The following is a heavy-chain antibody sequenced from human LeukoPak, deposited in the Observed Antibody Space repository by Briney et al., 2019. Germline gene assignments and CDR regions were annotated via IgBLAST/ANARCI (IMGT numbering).Heavy chain of an antibody. V-gene: IGHV4-59*01. CDR2: IYYSGST. CDR1: GGSISSYY. CDR3: ARAVTGRGGGWFDP. D-gene: IGHD1-14*01. Sequence: SETLSLTCTVSGGSISSYYWSWIRQPPGKGLEWIGYIYYSGSTNYNPSLKSRVTISVDTSKNQFSLKLSSVTAADTAVYYYARAVTGRGGGWFDPWGQGTLVTVSS. J-gene: IGHJ5*02.